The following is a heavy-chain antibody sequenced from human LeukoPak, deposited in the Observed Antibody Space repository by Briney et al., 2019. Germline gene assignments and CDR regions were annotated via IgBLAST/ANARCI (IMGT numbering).Heavy chain of an antibody. Sequence: SVKVSCKASGGTFSSYAISWVRQAPGQGLEWMGRIIPIFGTANYAQKFQGRVTITTDESTSTAYIEQSSLRSEDTAVYYCARDTTVAGTNYYYMDVWGKGTTVTVSS. CDR2: IIPIFGTA. CDR3: ARDTTVAGTNYYYMDV. J-gene: IGHJ6*03. CDR1: GGTFSSYA. D-gene: IGHD6-19*01. V-gene: IGHV1-69*05.